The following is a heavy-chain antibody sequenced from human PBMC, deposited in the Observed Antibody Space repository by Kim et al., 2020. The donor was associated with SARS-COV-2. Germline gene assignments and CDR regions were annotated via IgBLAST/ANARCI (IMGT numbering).Heavy chain of an antibody. CDR3: ARGYYDFWSGPGWDYYYGMDV. Sequence: GGSLRLSCAASGFTFSSYAMHWVRQAPGKGLEWVAVISYDGSNKYYVDSVKGRFTISRDNSKNTLYLQMNSLRAEDTAVYYCARGYYDFWSGPGWDYYYGMDVWGQGTTVTVSS. D-gene: IGHD3-3*01. J-gene: IGHJ6*02. CDR2: ISYDGSNK. V-gene: IGHV3-30*04. CDR1: GFTFSSYA.